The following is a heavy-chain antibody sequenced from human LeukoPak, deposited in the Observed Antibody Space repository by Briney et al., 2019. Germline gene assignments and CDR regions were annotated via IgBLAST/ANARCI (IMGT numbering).Heavy chain of an antibody. D-gene: IGHD3-22*01. CDR3: AREWSYYDSSGYSDYYYGMDV. CDR2: ISSSSSYI. Sequence: GGSLRLSCAASGFTFSSYSMNWVRQAPGKGLEWVSSISSSSSYIYYADSVKGRFTISRDNAKNSLYLQMNSLGAEDTAVYYCAREWSYYDSSGYSDYYYGMDVWGQGTTVTVSS. CDR1: GFTFSSYS. J-gene: IGHJ6*02. V-gene: IGHV3-21*01.